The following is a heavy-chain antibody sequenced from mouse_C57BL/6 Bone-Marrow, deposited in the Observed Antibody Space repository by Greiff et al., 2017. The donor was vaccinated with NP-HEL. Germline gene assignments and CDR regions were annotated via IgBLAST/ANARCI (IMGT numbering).Heavy chain of an antibody. CDR2: INPNNGGT. J-gene: IGHJ1*03. V-gene: IGHV1-26*01. CDR1: GYTFTDYY. D-gene: IGHD2-12*01. Sequence: VQLQQSGPELVKPGASVKISCKASGYTFTDYYMNWVKQSHGKSLEWIGDINPNNGGTSYNQKFKGKATLTVDKSSSTAYMELRSLTSEDSAVYYCARWNYSHWYFDVWGTGTTVTVSS. CDR3: ARWNYSHWYFDV.